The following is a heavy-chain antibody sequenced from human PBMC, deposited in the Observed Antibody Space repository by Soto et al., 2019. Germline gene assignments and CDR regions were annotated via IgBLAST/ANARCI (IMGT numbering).Heavy chain of an antibody. V-gene: IGHV3-21*01. CDR2: ISSSSSYI. Sequence: GGSLRLSCAASGFTFSSYSMNWVRQAPGKGLEWVSSISSSSSYIYYADSVKGRFTISRDNAKNSLYLQMNSLRAEDTAVYYCASAGYRAFFDYWGQGTLVTVSS. CDR3: ASAGYRAFFDY. J-gene: IGHJ4*02. CDR1: GFTFSSYS. D-gene: IGHD6-13*01.